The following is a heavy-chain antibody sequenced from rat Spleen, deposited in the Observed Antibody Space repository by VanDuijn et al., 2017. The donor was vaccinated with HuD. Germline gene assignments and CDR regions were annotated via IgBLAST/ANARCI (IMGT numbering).Heavy chain of an antibody. V-gene: IGHV3-3*01. Sequence: EVQLQESGPGLVKPSQSLSLTCSVTGYSISSAYRWNWIRKFPGNKLEWMGYINSAGSTNYNPSLKSRISITRDTSKNQFFLQVNSVTTEDTATYYRARGGRMIMDWGQGVMVTVSS. CDR3: ARGGRMIMD. J-gene: IGHJ2*01. D-gene: IGHD1-6*01. CDR1: GYSISSAYR. CDR2: INSAGST.